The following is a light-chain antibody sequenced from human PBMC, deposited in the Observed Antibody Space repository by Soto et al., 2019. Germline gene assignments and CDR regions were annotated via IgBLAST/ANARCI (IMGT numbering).Light chain of an antibody. CDR2: GTS. CDR1: QAINTY. Sequence: DIQMTQSPSFLSASVGDRVTISCRASQAINTYLNWYQQKPGKAPKLLIYGTSDLQNGVPSRFSGGASGTDFTLTISSLQPEDFPTYYCKQSYSTLLITFGQGTRLEV. J-gene: IGKJ5*01. CDR3: KQSYSTLLIT. V-gene: IGKV1-39*01.